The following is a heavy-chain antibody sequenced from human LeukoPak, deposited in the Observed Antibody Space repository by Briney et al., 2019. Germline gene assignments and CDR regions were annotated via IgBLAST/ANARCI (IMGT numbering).Heavy chain of an antibody. CDR1: GYTFTGYY. Sequence: ASVKVSCTASGYTFTGYYMHWVRQAPGQGLEWMGWINPNSGGTNYAQKFQGRVTMTRDTSISTAYMELSRLRSDDTAVYYCARAVISGSYYVDWFDPWGQGTLVTVSS. J-gene: IGHJ5*02. CDR3: ARAVISGSYYVDWFDP. V-gene: IGHV1-2*02. CDR2: INPNSGGT. D-gene: IGHD1-26*01.